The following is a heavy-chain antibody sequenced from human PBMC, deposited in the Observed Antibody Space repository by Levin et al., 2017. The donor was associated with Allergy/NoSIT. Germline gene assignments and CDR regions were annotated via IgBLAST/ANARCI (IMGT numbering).Heavy chain of an antibody. J-gene: IGHJ3*02. CDR3: ARGYCSGGSCDDDAFDI. V-gene: IGHV3-7*01. CDR2: IKQDGSEK. D-gene: IGHD2-15*01. CDR1: GFTFSSYW. Sequence: GESLKISCAASGFTFSSYWMSWVRQAPGKGLEWVANIKQDGSEKYYVDSVKGRFTISRDNAKNSLYLQMNSLRAEDTAVYYCARGYCSGGSCDDDAFDIWGQGTMVTVSS.